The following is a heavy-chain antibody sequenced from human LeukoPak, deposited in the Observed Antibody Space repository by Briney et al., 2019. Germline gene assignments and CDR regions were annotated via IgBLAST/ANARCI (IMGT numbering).Heavy chain of an antibody. CDR3: ARGGMGYGSVSYFDY. J-gene: IGHJ4*02. Sequence: GRSLRLSCAASGFTFSSYAMLWVRQAPGKGLEWVAVISYDGSNKYYADSVKGRVTISRDNSKNTLYLQMNSLRAEDTAVYYCARGGMGYGSVSYFDYWGQGTLVTVSS. V-gene: IGHV3-30-3*01. CDR1: GFTFSSYA. CDR2: ISYDGSNK. D-gene: IGHD3-10*01.